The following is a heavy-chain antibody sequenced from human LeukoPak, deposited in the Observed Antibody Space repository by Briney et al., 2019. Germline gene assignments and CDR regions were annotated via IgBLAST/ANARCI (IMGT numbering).Heavy chain of an antibody. Sequence: PGGSLRLSCAASGFTFSSYNMNWVRQAPGKGLEWVSSISSSSSYIYYADSVKGRFTISRDNAKNSLYLQMNILRAEDTAVYYCAKDTSSWYGYDYWGQGTLVTVSS. J-gene: IGHJ4*02. CDR3: AKDTSSWYGYDY. V-gene: IGHV3-21*01. CDR2: ISSSSSYI. D-gene: IGHD6-13*01. CDR1: GFTFSSYN.